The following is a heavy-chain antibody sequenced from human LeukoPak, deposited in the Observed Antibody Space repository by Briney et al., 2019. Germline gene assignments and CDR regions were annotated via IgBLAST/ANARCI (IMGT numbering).Heavy chain of an antibody. V-gene: IGHV3-48*01. CDR1: GFTFSTYS. CDR2: IGRSSSPI. CDR3: AREGATKAFDI. J-gene: IGHJ3*02. D-gene: IGHD1-26*01. Sequence: GGSLRLSCAASGFTFSTYSMNWVRQAPGKGLEWVSYIGRSSSPIYYADSVKGRFTISRDNAKNSLYLQMNGLRAENTAVYYCAREGATKAFDIWGQGTMVTVSS.